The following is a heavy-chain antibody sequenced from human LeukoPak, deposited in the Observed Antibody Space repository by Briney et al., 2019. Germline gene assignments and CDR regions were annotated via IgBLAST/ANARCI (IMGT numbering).Heavy chain of an antibody. CDR2: MNPNSGNT. Sequence: ASVKVSCKASGYTFTSYDINWVRQATGQGLEWMGWMNPNSGNTGYAQKFQGGVTMTRNTSISTAYMELSSLRSEDTAVYYCARLRGMGVVMIFGYWGQGTLVTVSS. CDR1: GYTFTSYD. D-gene: IGHD3-3*01. CDR3: ARLRGMGVVMIFGY. V-gene: IGHV1-8*01. J-gene: IGHJ4*02.